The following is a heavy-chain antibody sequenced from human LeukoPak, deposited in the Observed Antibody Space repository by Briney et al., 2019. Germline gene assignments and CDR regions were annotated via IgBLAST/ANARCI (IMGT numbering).Heavy chain of an antibody. CDR3: AKDMVRGVNDY. CDR1: GFTFDDYV. D-gene: IGHD3-10*01. CDR2: ISGDGGDT. J-gene: IGHJ4*02. V-gene: IGHV3-43*02. Sequence: GGSLRLSCAASGFTFDDYVMHWVGQAPGKGLEWVSLISGDGGDTYYADSVKGRFTISRDNSRNSLYLQMNSLRTDDTALYYCAKDMVRGVNDYWGQGTLVTVSS.